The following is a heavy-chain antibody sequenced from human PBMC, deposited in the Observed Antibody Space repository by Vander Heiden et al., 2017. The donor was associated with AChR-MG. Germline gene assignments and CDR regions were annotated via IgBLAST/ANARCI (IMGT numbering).Heavy chain of an antibody. Sequence: EVQLVESGGGLVQPGGSLRLSCAASGLTFSSYAMHWVRQAPGKGLEYVSAISSNGGSTYYANSVKGRFTIFRDNSKNTLYLQMGSLRAEDMAVYYCARDSGTHAFDIWGQGTMVTVSS. V-gene: IGHV3-64*01. CDR2: ISSNGGST. J-gene: IGHJ3*02. CDR3: ARDSGTHAFDI. CDR1: GLTFSSYA.